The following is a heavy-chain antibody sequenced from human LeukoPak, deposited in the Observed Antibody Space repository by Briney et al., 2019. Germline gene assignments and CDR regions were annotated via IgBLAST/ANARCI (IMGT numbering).Heavy chain of an antibody. CDR3: ARVAYPAFDI. Sequence: SETLSLTCTVSGGSTSSNFWSWMRQPPGKGLEWIGTYYNSGSTNYNPSLKSRVTISVDTSKNQFSLKLSSVTAADTAVYYCARVAYPAFDIWGQGTMVTVSS. CDR1: GGSTSSNF. J-gene: IGHJ3*02. CDR2: YYNSGST. V-gene: IGHV4-59*01.